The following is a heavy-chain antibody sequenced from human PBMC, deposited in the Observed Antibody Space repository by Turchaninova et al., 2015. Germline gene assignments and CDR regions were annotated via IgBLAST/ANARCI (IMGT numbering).Heavy chain of an antibody. V-gene: IGHV1-2*06. D-gene: IGHD3-3*01. CDR3: ARRNYDFSNNFFDP. Sequence: QVKLVQSGAEVRKPGASVKVSCKTSGYTVTGYPIHWVRQAPGQGLEWMGRINPHDGGTDFAQKFQGRVTMTTDTSISTAFMDLRRLTSDDTAIYYCARRNYDFSNNFFDPWGQGTLVTASS. J-gene: IGHJ5*02. CDR1: GYTVTGYP. CDR2: INPHDGGT.